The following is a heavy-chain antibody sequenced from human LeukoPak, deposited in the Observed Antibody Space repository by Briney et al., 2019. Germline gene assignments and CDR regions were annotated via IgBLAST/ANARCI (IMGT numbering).Heavy chain of an antibody. CDR1: GYIFTSYY. J-gene: IGHJ4*02. D-gene: IGHD6-6*01. CDR3: ARSIAARINY. CDR2: INPNSGGT. V-gene: IGHV1-2*02. Sequence: ASVKVSCKASGYIFTSYYMHWVRQAPGQGLEWMGWINPNSGGTNYAQKFQGRVTMTRDTSISTAYMELSRLRSDDTAVYYCARSIAARINYWGQGTLVTVSS.